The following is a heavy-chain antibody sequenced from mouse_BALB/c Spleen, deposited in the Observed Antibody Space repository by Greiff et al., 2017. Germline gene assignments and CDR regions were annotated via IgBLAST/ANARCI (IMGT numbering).Heavy chain of an antibody. D-gene: IGHD1-3*01. CDR1: GFTFSSYT. CDR2: ISNGGGST. J-gene: IGHJ3*01. CDR3: ARKGSYSGNSFAY. Sequence: EVKLMESGGGLVQPGGSLKLSCAASGFTFSSYTMSWVRQTPEKRLEWVAYISNGGGSTYYPDTVKGRFTISRDNAKNTLYLQMSSLKSEDTAMYYCARKGSYSGNSFAYWGQGTLVTVSA. V-gene: IGHV5-12-2*01.